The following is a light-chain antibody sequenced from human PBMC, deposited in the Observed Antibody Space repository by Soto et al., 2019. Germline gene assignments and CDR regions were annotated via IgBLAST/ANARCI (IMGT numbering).Light chain of an antibody. J-gene: IGKJ1*01. CDR3: QQYIDSPRT. CDR2: GVS. CDR1: QTVNRNY. V-gene: IGKV3-20*01. Sequence: EIILTQSPGTLALSPGDGATLSCRASQTVNRNYLAWYHQRPGQPPRLLIYGVSNRASGVPDRFSGDGFGTEFTLTIGRLDPDDFGVYYCQQYIDSPRTFGQGTRVEVK.